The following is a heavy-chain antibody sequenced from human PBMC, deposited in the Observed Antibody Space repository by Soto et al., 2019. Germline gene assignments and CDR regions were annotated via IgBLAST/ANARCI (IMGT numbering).Heavy chain of an antibody. CDR1: GFTFSSYS. Sequence: EVQLVESGGGLVQPGGSLRLSCAASGFTFSSYSMNWVRQAPGKGLEWVSSISSSSSYIYYADSVKGRFTISRDNAKNSLYQQMNSLRAKDKAVYYCAIDSDYWSSTCDYWFQESLVTVSS. D-gene: IGHD2-2*01. J-gene: IGHJ4*02. CDR3: AIDSDYWSSTCDY. CDR2: ISSSSSYI. V-gene: IGHV3-21*01.